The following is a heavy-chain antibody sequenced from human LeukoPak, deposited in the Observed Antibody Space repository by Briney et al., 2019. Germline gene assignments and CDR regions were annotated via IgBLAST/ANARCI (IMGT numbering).Heavy chain of an antibody. CDR3: ARVKRFGELAQARDYYYYMDV. CDR1: GFTFSSYG. D-gene: IGHD3-10*01. CDR2: ISGSGGST. Sequence: PGGSLRLSCAASGFTFSSYGMSWVRQAPGKGLEWVSAISGSGGSTYYADSVKGRFTISRDNSKNTLYLQMNSLRAEDTAVYYCARVKRFGELAQARDYYYYMDVWGKGTTVTVSS. V-gene: IGHV3-23*01. J-gene: IGHJ6*03.